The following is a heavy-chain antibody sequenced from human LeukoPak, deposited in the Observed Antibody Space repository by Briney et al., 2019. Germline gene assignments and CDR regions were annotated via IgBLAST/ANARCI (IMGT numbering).Heavy chain of an antibody. J-gene: IGHJ3*02. D-gene: IGHD1-26*01. CDR3: GKNRYSGSLSPFDI. V-gene: IGHV3-48*02. CDR1: GFTFSSYS. CDR2: ITASGTAM. Sequence: GGSLRLSCTASGFTFSSYSMNWVRQAPGKGLEWVSHITASGTAMFYADSVKGRFTISRDNAKNSLYLQMNSLRDEDTAVYYCGKNRYSGSLSPFDIWGQGTMVTVSS.